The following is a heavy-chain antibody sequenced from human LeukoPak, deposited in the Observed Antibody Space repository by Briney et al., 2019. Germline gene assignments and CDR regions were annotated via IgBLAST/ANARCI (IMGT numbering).Heavy chain of an antibody. V-gene: IGHV3-66*02. CDR2: IYSGGST. CDR1: GFTVSSNY. J-gene: IGHJ4*02. CDR3: ARDRLLNYYFDY. Sequence: GGSLRLSCAASGFTVSSNYMSWVRQAPGKGPEWVSVIYSGGSTYYADSVKGRFTIPRDNSKNTLYLQMNSLRAEDTAVYYCARDRLLNYYFDYWGQGTLVTVSS.